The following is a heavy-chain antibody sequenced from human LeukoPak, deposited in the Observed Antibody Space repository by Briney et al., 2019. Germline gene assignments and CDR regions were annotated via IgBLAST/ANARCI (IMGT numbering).Heavy chain of an antibody. CDR2: ISHSGATT. Sequence: GGSLRLSCVASGFTFSSYAMSWVRQAPGKGLEWVSTISHSGATTYYADSVKGRFTISRDNSKNTLYLQMNSLRAEDTAVYYCARHGGSYSYGFSAYYYYYMDVWGKGTTVTVSS. D-gene: IGHD5-18*01. CDR1: GFTFSSYA. J-gene: IGHJ6*03. V-gene: IGHV3-23*01. CDR3: ARHGGSYSYGFSAYYYYYMDV.